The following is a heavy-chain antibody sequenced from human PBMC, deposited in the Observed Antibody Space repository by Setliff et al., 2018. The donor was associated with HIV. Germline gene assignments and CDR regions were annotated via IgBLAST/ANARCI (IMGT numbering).Heavy chain of an antibody. CDR2: IYSTGST. CDR1: GPSINIHY. CDR3: ARAASYYDSSGYWAPPKYFDY. Sequence: SETLSLTCTVSGPSINIHYWSWIRQSPGKGFEWIGYIYSTGSTNYNPSLQSRVTILLDTSKNQFSLKLSSVTAADTAVYYCARAASYYDSSGYWAPPKYFDYWGQGTLVTVSS. D-gene: IGHD3-22*01. J-gene: IGHJ4*02. V-gene: IGHV4-59*11.